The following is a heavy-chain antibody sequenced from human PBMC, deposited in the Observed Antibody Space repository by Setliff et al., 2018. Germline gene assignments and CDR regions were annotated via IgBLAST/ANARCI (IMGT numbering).Heavy chain of an antibody. Sequence: GASVKVSCKDSGYTFSTYGISWVRQAPGQGLEWMGWINTNTXXXXXAQGFXGRFVFSLXXSVSTAYLQISSLKAEDTAVYYCARESKVAPGHTAMVLAPRWAFDIWGQGTMVTVSS. CDR3: ARESKVAPGHTAMVLAPRWAFDI. CDR1: GYTFSTYG. D-gene: IGHD5-18*01. V-gene: IGHV7-4-1*02. CDR2: INTNTXXX. J-gene: IGHJ3*02.